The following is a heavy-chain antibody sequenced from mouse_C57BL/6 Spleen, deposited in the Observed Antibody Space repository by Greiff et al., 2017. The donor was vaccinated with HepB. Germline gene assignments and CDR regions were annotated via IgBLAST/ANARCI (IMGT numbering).Heavy chain of an antibody. CDR1: GYTFTSYW. D-gene: IGHD2-5*01. V-gene: IGHV1-52*01. CDR2: IDPSDSET. Sequence: QVQLQQPGAELVRPGSSVKLSCKASGYTFTSYWMHWVKQRPIQGLEWIGNIDPSDSETHYNQKFKDKATLTVDKSSSTAYMQLSSLTSEDSAVYYCARPYYSNSWAMDYWGQGTSVTVSS. CDR3: ARPYYSNSWAMDY. J-gene: IGHJ4*01.